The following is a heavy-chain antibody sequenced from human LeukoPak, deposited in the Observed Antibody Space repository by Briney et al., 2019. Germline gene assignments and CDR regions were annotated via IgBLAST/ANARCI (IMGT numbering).Heavy chain of an antibody. CDR2: ISYDGSNK. CDR1: GFTFSSYA. D-gene: IGHD1-14*01. Sequence: PGGSLRLSCAASGFTFSSYAMHWVRQAPGKGLEWVAVISYDGSNKYYADSVKGRFTISRDNSKNTLYLQINSLRGEDTAVYYCAKGSKEVLFTRNHYMDVWGKGTTVTSSS. V-gene: IGHV3-30*04. J-gene: IGHJ6*03. CDR3: AKGSKEVLFTRNHYMDV.